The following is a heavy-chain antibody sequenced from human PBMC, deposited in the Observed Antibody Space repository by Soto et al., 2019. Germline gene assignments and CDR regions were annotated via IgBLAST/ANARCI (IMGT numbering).Heavy chain of an antibody. J-gene: IGHJ4*02. D-gene: IGHD1-7*01. Sequence: SETLSLTCAVSGGSISSGGYSWSWIRQPPGKGLEWIGYMYHSGSTYYNPSLKSRVTISIDRSKNQFSLKLSSVTAADTAVYYHPELQAYWTQRTLVTVSS. CDR1: GGSISSGGYS. CDR3: PELQAY. CDR2: MYHSGST. V-gene: IGHV4-30-2*01.